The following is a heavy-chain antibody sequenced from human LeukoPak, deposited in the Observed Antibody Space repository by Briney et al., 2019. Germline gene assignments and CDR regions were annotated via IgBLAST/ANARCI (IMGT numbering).Heavy chain of an antibody. CDR2: IYYSGST. Sequence: SETLSLTCTVSGGSISSGGYYWSWIRQHPGKGLEWIGYIYYSGSTYYNPSLKSRVTISVDTSKNQFSLKLSSVTAADTAVYYCARGAAGYSYGWGQGTLVTVSS. CDR1: GGSISSGGYY. V-gene: IGHV4-31*03. J-gene: IGHJ4*02. D-gene: IGHD5-18*01. CDR3: ARGAAGYSYG.